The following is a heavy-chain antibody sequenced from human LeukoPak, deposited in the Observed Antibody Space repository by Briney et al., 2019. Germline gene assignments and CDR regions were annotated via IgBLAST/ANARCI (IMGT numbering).Heavy chain of an antibody. J-gene: IGHJ4*02. CDR2: ISSSSTYI. Sequence: GGSLRLSCAASGFTFSDYSMNWVRQAPGKGLEWVSSISSSSTYIFYADSLKGRFTISRDNAKNSLYLQMDSLRAEDTAVYYCARSNMDTAMITRSIGVWGQGTLVTAYS. CDR3: ARSNMDTAMITRSIGV. D-gene: IGHD5-18*01. CDR1: GFTFSDYS. V-gene: IGHV3-21*01.